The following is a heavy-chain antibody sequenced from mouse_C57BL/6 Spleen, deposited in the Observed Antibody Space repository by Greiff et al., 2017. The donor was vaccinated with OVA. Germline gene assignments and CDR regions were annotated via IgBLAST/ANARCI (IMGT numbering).Heavy chain of an antibody. CDR2: IYPGDGDT. V-gene: IGHV1-82*01. CDR3: AIYGSRGFDY. Sequence: QVQLQQSGPELVKPGASVKISCKASGYAFSSSWMNWVKQRPGKGLEWIGRIYPGDGDTNYNGKFKGKATLTADKSSSTAYMQLSSLTSEDSAVYFCAIYGSRGFDYWGQGTTLTVSS. J-gene: IGHJ2*01. CDR1: GYAFSSSW. D-gene: IGHD1-1*01.